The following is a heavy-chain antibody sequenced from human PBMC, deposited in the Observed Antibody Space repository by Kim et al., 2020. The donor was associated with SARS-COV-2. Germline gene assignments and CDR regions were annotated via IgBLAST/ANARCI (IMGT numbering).Heavy chain of an antibody. J-gene: IGHJ4*02. V-gene: IGHV3-23*01. CDR3: AKTRPVLRFLEWSLSRIYFDY. D-gene: IGHD3-3*01. Sequence: GGSLRLSCAASGFTFSSYAMSWVRQAPGKGLEWVSAISGSGGSTYYADSVKGRFTISRDNSKNTLYLQMNSLRAEDTAVYYCAKTRPVLRFLEWSLSRIYFDYWGQGTLVTVSS. CDR1: GFTFSSYA. CDR2: ISGSGGST.